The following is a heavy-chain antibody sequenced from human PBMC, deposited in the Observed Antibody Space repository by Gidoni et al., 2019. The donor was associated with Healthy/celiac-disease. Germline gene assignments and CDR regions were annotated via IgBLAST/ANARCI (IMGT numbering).Heavy chain of an antibody. Sequence: QVQLQQWGAGLLKPSETLSLTCAVYGGSFSGYYWSWIRQPPGKGLEWIGEINHSGSTNYNPSLKSRVTISVDTSKNQFSLKLSSVTAADTAVYYCARGRRIYRVGAYFDYWGQGTLVTVSS. D-gene: IGHD1-26*01. CDR2: INHSGST. CDR3: ARGRRIYRVGAYFDY. CDR1: GGSFSGYY. V-gene: IGHV4-34*01. J-gene: IGHJ4*02.